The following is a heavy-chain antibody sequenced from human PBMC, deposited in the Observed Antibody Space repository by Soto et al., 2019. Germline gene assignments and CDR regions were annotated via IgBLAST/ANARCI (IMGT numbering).Heavy chain of an antibody. CDR2: IYSGGSK. Sequence: GGSLRLSCAASGLTVSSNDMSWVRQSPGKGLEWVSVIYSGGSKHDADSVKGRFTISRDNSKSTVFLQMNSLREEDTAVYYCAKDGCPDGICYVRDHWFDPWGQGAQVTVSS. J-gene: IGHJ5*02. D-gene: IGHD2-8*01. CDR1: GLTVSSND. CDR3: AKDGCPDGICYVRDHWFDP. V-gene: IGHV3-53*01.